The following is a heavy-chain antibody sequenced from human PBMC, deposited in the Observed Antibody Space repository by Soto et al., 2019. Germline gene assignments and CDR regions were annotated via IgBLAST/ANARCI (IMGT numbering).Heavy chain of an antibody. CDR2: ISGSGGST. D-gene: IGHD4-17*01. V-gene: IGHV3-23*01. Sequence: EVQLLESGGGLVQPGGSLRLSCAASGFIFSSYAMSWVRQAPGKGLEWVSAISGSGGSTYYADSVKGRFTISRDNSKNTLYLQMNSLRAEDTAVYYCAKARDDYGDYGRFDYWGQGTLVTVSS. J-gene: IGHJ4*02. CDR1: GFIFSSYA. CDR3: AKARDDYGDYGRFDY.